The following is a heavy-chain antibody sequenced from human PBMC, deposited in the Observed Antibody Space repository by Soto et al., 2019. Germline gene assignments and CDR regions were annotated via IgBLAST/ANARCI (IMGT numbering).Heavy chain of an antibody. D-gene: IGHD6-13*01. CDR3: AREGIAATFDY. CDR2: INHSGST. J-gene: IGHJ4*02. CDR1: GGSFSGYY. V-gene: IGHV4-34*01. Sequence: QVQLQQWGAGMLKPSETLSLTCAVYGGSFSGYYWSWLRQPPGKGLEWIGEINHSGSTNYNPCLKRRVTISVDQSKNQFALKLSSVTAADPAVYYCAREGIAATFDYWGQGTLVTVSA.